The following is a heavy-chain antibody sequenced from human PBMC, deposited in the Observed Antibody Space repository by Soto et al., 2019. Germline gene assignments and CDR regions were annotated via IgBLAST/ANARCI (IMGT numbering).Heavy chain of an antibody. J-gene: IGHJ4*02. CDR2: IYYSGST. CDR3: ARPGGTTGTTKYFDY. Sequence: QLQLQESGPGLVKPSETLSLTCTVSGGSISSSSYYWGWIRQPPGKGLEWIGSIYYSGSTYYNPSLKSRVTISVDTSKNQFSLKLSSVTAADTAVYYCARPGGTTGTTKYFDYWGQGTLVTVSS. D-gene: IGHD1-1*01. CDR1: GGSISSSSYY. V-gene: IGHV4-39*01.